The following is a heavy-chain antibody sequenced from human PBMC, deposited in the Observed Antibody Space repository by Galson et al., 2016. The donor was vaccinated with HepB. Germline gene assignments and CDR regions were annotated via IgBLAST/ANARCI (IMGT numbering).Heavy chain of an antibody. J-gene: IGHJ4*02. V-gene: IGHV3-30-3*01. CDR1: GFISSHHA. CDR2: ISFDGSNP. CDR3: ARDLTYSGYVGYFDQ. Sequence: SLRLSCAASGFISSHHAPHWVRQAPGKGLQWVAVISFDGSNPYYADSVRGRFTISRDNSKNTVYLQMNRVRPEDTGLYYCARDLTYSGYVGYFDQWGQGALVTVSS. D-gene: IGHD5-12*01.